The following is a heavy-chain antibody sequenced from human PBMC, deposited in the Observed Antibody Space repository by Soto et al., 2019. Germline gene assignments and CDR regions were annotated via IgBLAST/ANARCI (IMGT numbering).Heavy chain of an antibody. D-gene: IGHD3-10*01. CDR3: ASCGASAWYYGMDV. J-gene: IGHJ6*02. CDR2: INAGNGNT. V-gene: IGHV1-3*01. CDR1: GYTFTSYA. Sequence: ASVKVSCKASGYTFTSYAMHWVRQAPGQRLEWMGWINAGNGNTKYSQKFQGRVTITRDTSASTAYGELSSLRSEDTAVYYCASCGASAWYYGMDVWGQGATVTVSS.